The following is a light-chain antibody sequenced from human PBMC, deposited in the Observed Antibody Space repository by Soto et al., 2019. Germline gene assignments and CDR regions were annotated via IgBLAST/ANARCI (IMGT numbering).Light chain of an antibody. CDR2: GAS. V-gene: IGKV3-11*01. J-gene: IGKJ4*01. CDR3: QQFSSYPLT. Sequence: EIVLTQSPATLSLPPGERATLSCRASQSVSSYLAWYQQKPGQAPRLLIYGASTRATGIPARFSGSGSGTEFTLTISRLEPEDFAVYYCQQFSSYPLTFGGGTKVDIK. CDR1: QSVSSY.